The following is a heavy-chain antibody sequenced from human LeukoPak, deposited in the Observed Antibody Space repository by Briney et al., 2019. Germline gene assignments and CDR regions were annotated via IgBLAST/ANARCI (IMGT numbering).Heavy chain of an antibody. D-gene: IGHD3-16*01. CDR3: ARELGSAFDL. Sequence: SETLSLTCTVSGGSISSYYWSWIRQPAGKGLEWIGRIYTSGSTNYNPSLKSRVTMSVDTSKSQCTLKLSSVTAADTAVYFCARELGSAFDLWGQGTRVTVSS. J-gene: IGHJ3*01. CDR1: GGSISSYY. CDR2: IYTSGST. V-gene: IGHV4-4*07.